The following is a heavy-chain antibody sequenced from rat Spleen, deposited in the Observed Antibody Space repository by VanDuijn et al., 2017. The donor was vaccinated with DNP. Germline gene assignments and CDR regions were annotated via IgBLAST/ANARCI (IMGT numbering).Heavy chain of an antibody. Sequence: EVQLVESGGGLVQPGRSMKLSCAASGFTFSNYYMAWVRQIPMKGLEWVATISYEGSSTYYRDSVKGRFTISRDNAKSTLYLQMDSLRSEDTATYYCATHPGIHFDYWGQGVMVTVSS. V-gene: IGHV5-7*01. CDR1: GFTFSNYY. CDR2: ISYEGSST. J-gene: IGHJ2*01. D-gene: IGHD1-4*01. CDR3: ATHPGIHFDY.